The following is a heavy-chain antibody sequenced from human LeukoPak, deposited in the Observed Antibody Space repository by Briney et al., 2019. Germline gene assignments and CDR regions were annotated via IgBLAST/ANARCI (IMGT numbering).Heavy chain of an antibody. CDR2: IYYTGST. J-gene: IGHJ4*02. V-gene: IGHV4-59*01. D-gene: IGHD3-10*01. CDR1: GGSINNYW. CDR3: ARKENVYYYFDY. Sequence: SETLSLTCTVSGGSINNYWWSWIRQPPGKGLEWIGYIYYTGSTNYNPSLKSRVTMSVDTSKIQFSLKLSSVTTADTAVYFCARKENVYYYFDYWGQGTLVTVSS.